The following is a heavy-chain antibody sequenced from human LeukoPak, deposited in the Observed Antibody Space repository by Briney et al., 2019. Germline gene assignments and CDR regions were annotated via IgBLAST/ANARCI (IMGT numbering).Heavy chain of an antibody. J-gene: IGHJ4*02. CDR1: GFTFSTYG. CDR2: ISGSGGST. CDR3: ARGAHKRDDYGGFFDY. D-gene: IGHD4-23*01. V-gene: IGHV3-23*01. Sequence: PGGSLRLSCVASGFTFSTYGMSWVRQAPGKGLEWVSAISGSGGSTYYADSVKGRFTISRDNSKNTLYLQMNSLRAEDTAVYYCARGAHKRDDYGGFFDYWGQGTLVTASS.